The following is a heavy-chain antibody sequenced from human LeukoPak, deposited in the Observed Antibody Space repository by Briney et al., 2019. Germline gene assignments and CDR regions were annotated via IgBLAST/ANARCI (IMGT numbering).Heavy chain of an antibody. V-gene: IGHV1-2*06. Sequence: GASVKVSCKASGYTFTGYYMHWVRQAPGQGLEWMGRINPNSGGTNYALKFQGKVTMTRDTSISTAYMELRRLRSDDTAVYYCARGGVAVAGQIDYWGQGTLVTVSS. CDR3: ARGGVAVAGQIDY. CDR2: INPNSGGT. CDR1: GYTFTGYY. D-gene: IGHD2-15*01. J-gene: IGHJ4*02.